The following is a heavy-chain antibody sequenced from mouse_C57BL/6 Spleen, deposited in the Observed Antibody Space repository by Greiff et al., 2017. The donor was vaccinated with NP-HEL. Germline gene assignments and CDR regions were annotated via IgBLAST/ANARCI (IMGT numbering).Heavy chain of an antibody. CDR1: GYTFTTYP. CDR2: FHPYNDDT. V-gene: IGHV1-47*01. J-gene: IGHJ4*01. D-gene: IGHD2-10*02. CDR3: ARTGRYGNYYAMDY. Sequence: QVQLKESGAELVKPGASVKMSCKASGYTFTTYPIEWMKQNHGKSLEWIGNFHPYNDDTKYNEKFKGKATLTVEKSSSTVYLELSRLTSDDSAVYYCARTGRYGNYYAMDYWGQGTSVTVSS.